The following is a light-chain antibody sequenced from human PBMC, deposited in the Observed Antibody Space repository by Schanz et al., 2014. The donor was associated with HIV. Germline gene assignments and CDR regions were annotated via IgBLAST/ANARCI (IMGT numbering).Light chain of an antibody. CDR1: SSDIGPYNC. V-gene: IGLV2-14*03. CDR3: SSCTTSSTLV. J-gene: IGLJ3*02. CDR2: GVD. Sequence: QSALTQPASVSGSPGQSISISCTGTSSDIGPYNCVSWYQQRPGKAPKLVISGVDYRPSGVSSRFSGSKSGSAASLTISGLQAEDEADYYCSSCTTSSTLVFGGGTKLTVL.